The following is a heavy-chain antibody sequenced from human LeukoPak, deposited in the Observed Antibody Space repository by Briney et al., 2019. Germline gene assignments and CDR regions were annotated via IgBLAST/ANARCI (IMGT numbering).Heavy chain of an antibody. CDR3: AREQLVVGFDP. CDR1: GGSISSYY. D-gene: IGHD6-13*01. J-gene: IGHJ5*02. V-gene: IGHV4-59*01. Sequence: PPETLSLTCTVSGGSISSYYWSWIRQPPGKGLEWIGYIYYSGSTNYNPSLKSRVTISVDTSKNQFSLKLSSVTAADTAVYYCAREQLVVGFDPWGQGTLVTVSS. CDR2: IYYSGST.